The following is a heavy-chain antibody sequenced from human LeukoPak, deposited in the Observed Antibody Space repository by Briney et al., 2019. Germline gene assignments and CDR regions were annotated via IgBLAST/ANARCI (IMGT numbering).Heavy chain of an antibody. CDR1: GFTFSDYY. CDR2: ISSSGSTI. Sequence: GGSLRLSCAASGFTFSDYYMSWIRQAPGKGLEWVSYISSSGSTIYYADSVKGRFTISRDNAKNSLYLQMNSLRAEDTAVYYCASHRLGYPPPCPDYWGQGTLVAVSS. V-gene: IGHV3-11*04. D-gene: IGHD5-12*01. CDR3: ASHRLGYPPPCPDY. J-gene: IGHJ4*02.